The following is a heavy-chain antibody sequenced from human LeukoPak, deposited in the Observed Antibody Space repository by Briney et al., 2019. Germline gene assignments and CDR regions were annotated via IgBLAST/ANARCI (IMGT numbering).Heavy chain of an antibody. CDR2: INHGGST. Sequence: SETLSLTCTVSGGSISSYYWSWIRQPPGKGLEWIGEINHGGSTNYNPSLKSRVTISIDTSKNQFSLKLSSVTAADTAVYYCARGGRAVAGTRYYYYYYMDVWGKGTTVTVSS. CDR3: ARGGRAVAGTRYYYYYYMDV. J-gene: IGHJ6*03. D-gene: IGHD6-19*01. V-gene: IGHV4-34*01. CDR1: GGSISSYY.